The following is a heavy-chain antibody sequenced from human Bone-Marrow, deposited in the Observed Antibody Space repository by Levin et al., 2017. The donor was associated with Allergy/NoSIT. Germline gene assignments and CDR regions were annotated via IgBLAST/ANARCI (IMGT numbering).Heavy chain of an antibody. CDR1: GSRFTKYW. CDR2: IYPDDSDT. D-gene: IGHD5-24*01. CDR3: ARPIWPGLENDAFDI. V-gene: IGHV5-51*01. Sequence: GESLKISCQAAGSRFTKYWIAWVRQMPGKGLEWMGSIYPDDSDTSYRSSFQGQVTISADKSIDTAYLQWTSLEASDTAMYYCARPIWPGLENDAFDIWGQGTMVIVSS. J-gene: IGHJ3*02.